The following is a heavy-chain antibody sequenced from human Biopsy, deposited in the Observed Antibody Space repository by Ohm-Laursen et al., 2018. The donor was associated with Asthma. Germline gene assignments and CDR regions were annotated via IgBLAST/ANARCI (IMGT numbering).Heavy chain of an antibody. CDR3: ARGPNYHGSGRAPIGMDV. V-gene: IGHV4-61*01. CDR2: IYYTGSD. CDR1: GGSVSTGSYY. J-gene: IGHJ6*02. D-gene: IGHD3-10*01. Sequence: GTLSLTCTVSGGSVSTGSYYWRWIRQPPGKGLEWLGYIYYTGSDNYNPSLKSRVTISIDTSKNQFSLRLNSVTAADTAVYYCARGPNYHGSGRAPIGMDVWGQGTTVTVSS.